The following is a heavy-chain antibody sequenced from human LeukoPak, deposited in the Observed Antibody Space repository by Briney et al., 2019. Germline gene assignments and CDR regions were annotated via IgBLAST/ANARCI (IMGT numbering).Heavy chain of an antibody. CDR3: ARDPGGTGYFDY. V-gene: IGHV3-30-3*01. Sequence: GGSLRLSCAASGFIFSSYAMHWVRQAPGKGLEWVAVISYDGSNKYYADSVKGRFTISRDNSKNTLYLQMNSLRAEDTAVYYCARDPGGTGYFDYWGQGTLVTVSS. D-gene: IGHD3-16*01. J-gene: IGHJ4*02. CDR2: ISYDGSNK. CDR1: GFIFSSYA.